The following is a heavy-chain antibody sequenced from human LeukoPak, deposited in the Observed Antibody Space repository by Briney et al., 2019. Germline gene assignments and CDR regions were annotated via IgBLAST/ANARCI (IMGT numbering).Heavy chain of an antibody. V-gene: IGHV4-59*11. CDR2: ISYIGTT. D-gene: IGHD4-17*01. CDR1: DDSFSSHY. CDR3: ARDLVTVTKGFDI. J-gene: IGHJ3*02. Sequence: SETLSLTCAVSDDSFSSHYWTWIRQPPGKGREGIGYISYIGTTNINPSLKSRVTLSIDTSKNQFSLKLSSVTAADTAVYYCARDLVTVTKGFDIWGQGTMVSVSS.